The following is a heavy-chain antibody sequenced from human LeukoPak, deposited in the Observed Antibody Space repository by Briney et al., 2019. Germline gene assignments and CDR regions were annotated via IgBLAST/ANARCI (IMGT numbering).Heavy chain of an antibody. CDR3: VRXLTNPASGDY. CDR1: GYTFTDKY. V-gene: IGHV1-2*02. Sequence: ASVKVSCKASGYTFTDKYIHWVRQAPGHGLECMGWMHPNTGDTVYVQKFQGRVSFTRDTSISTAYMELHRLRSDDTAVYYCVRXLTNPASGDYWGQGTLVTVSS. CDR2: MHPNTGDT. D-gene: IGHD1-14*01. J-gene: IGHJ4*02.